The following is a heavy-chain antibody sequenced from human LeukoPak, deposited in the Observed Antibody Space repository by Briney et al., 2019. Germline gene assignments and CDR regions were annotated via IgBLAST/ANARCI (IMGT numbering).Heavy chain of an antibody. CDR1: GGSFSGYY. Sequence: PSETLSLTCAVYGGSFSGYYWSWIRQPPGKGLEWIGEINHSGSTNYNPSLKSRVTISVDTSKNQFSLKLSSVTAADTAVYYCASPISGRLGSWGQGTLVTVSS. J-gene: IGHJ5*02. CDR3: ASPISGRLGS. CDR2: INHSGST. V-gene: IGHV4-34*01. D-gene: IGHD1-26*01.